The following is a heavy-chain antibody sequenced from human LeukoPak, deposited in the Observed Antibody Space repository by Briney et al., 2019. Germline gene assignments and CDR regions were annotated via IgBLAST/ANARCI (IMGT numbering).Heavy chain of an antibody. CDR3: ARNDYSTSSGYDS. CDR2: ISSGSDHI. D-gene: IGHD6-6*01. CDR1: GFTFSSYS. J-gene: IGHJ4*02. Sequence: GGSLRLSCVASGFTFSSYSMNWVRQAPGKGLEWVSSISSGSDHIYYADSVRGRFTISRDNAKNSLYLQMDSLRAEDAAVFFCARNDYSTSSGYDSWGQGTLVTVSS. V-gene: IGHV3-21*01.